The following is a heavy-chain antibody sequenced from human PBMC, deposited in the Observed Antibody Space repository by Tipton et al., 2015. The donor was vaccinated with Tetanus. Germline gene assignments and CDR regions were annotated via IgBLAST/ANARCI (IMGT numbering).Heavy chain of an antibody. V-gene: IGHV1-8*01. CDR2: INPNTGHA. D-gene: IGHD2-15*01. J-gene: IGHJ5*01. Sequence: QLVQSGAEVKQPGASVRVSCKASAYAFTSYDLNWVRQAAGQGLEWMGWINPNTGHAGYAQKFQGRVTMTRNINITTAYLDLSRLRSADTAVYYCVRPDRYCSGGSCYLALDSWGQGTLITVSS. CDR1: AYAFTSYD. CDR3: VRPDRYCSGGSCYLALDS.